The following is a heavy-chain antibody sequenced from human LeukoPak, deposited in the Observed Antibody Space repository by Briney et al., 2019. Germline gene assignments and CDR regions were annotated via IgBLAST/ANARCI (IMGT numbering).Heavy chain of an antibody. J-gene: IGHJ4*01. V-gene: IGHV1-2*02. Sequence: ASVKLSCKASGYTFTVYHIHWVRQAPGQRLEWMGWINLDSGGTKYAQQFQGRVSMTRATSISTVYMDLRGLRSDDTAAYVCGRGFGELGGFDFWGHGTLLTVSS. CDR3: GRGFGELGGFDF. CDR1: GYTFTVYH. CDR2: INLDSGGT. D-gene: IGHD3-10*01.